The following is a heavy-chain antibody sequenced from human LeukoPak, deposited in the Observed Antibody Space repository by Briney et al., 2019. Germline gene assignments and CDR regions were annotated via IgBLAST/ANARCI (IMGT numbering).Heavy chain of an antibody. J-gene: IGHJ6*03. D-gene: IGHD6-19*01. CDR2: ISSSSSYI. V-gene: IGHV3-21*01. Sequence: GGSLRLSCAASGFTFSSYSMNWVRQAPGKGLEWVSSISSSSSYIYYADSVKGRFTISRDDAKNSLYLQMNSLRAEDTAVYYCARVWYSSGWYGSYMDVWGKGTTVTVSS. CDR1: GFTFSSYS. CDR3: ARVWYSSGWYGSYMDV.